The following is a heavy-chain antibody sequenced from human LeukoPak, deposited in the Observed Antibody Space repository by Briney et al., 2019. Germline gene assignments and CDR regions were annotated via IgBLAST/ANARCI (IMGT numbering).Heavy chain of an antibody. J-gene: IGHJ3*02. V-gene: IGHV3-21*01. CDR2: ISSSSTYI. Sequence: GGSLRLSCAASGFTFSSYSMNWVRQAPGKGLEWVSSISSSSTYIYYADSVKGRFTISRDNAKNSLYLQMNSLRAEDTAVYYCARGKLTVPAAPRDAFDIWGQGTMVTVSS. CDR1: GFTFSSYS. CDR3: ARGKLTVPAAPRDAFDI. D-gene: IGHD2-2*01.